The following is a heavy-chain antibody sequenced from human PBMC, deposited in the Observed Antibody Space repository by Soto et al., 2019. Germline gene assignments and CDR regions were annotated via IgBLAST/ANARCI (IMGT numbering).Heavy chain of an antibody. V-gene: IGHV3-33*01. J-gene: IGHJ6*04. D-gene: IGHD3-22*01. CDR1: GFTFSSYG. CDR2: IWYDGSNK. Sequence: QVQLVESGGGVVQPGRSLRLSCAASGFTFSSYGMHWVRQAPGKGLEWVAVIWYDGSNKYYADSVKGRFTISRDNSKNPLYLQMNSLRDEDTAVYYCARDGDSSGYYRTPYYYYGMDVWGKGTTVTVSS. CDR3: ARDGDSSGYYRTPYYYYGMDV.